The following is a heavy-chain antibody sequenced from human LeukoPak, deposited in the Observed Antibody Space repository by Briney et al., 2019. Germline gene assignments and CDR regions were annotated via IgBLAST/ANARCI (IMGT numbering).Heavy chain of an antibody. CDR1: RGSFSDYY. Sequence: PSETLSLTCAVYRGSFSDYYWSWIRQPPGKGLEWIGEINHGGTTNYNPSLKSRVTISVDTSKNQFSLKLSSVTAADTAVYYCARVSKRDYYYYYMDVWGKGTTVTISS. CDR3: ARVSKRDYYYYYMDV. V-gene: IGHV4-34*01. CDR2: INHGGTT. J-gene: IGHJ6*03. D-gene: IGHD4-11*01.